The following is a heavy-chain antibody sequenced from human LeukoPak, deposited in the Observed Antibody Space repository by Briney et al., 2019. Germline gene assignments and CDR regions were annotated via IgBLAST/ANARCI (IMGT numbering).Heavy chain of an antibody. CDR2: INGDGSST. Sequence: GGSLRLSCAASGFTFNNYWMHWVRQTPGKGLMWVSRINGDGSSTTYADSVKGRFTIPRDNAKNTLSLQMNSLRAEDTAVYYCAKRSGSYSGYDYWGQGILVTVSS. J-gene: IGHJ4*02. CDR1: GFTFNNYW. CDR3: AKRSGSYSGYDY. V-gene: IGHV3-74*01. D-gene: IGHD1-26*01.